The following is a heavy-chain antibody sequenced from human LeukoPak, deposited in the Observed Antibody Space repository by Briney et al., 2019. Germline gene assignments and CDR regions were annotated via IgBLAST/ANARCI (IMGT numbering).Heavy chain of an antibody. CDR1: GFTFSSYA. CDR3: TKGSGGTRPHAFDI. D-gene: IGHD2-15*01. J-gene: IGHJ3*02. CDR2: ISGSGVST. V-gene: IGHV3-23*01. Sequence: GGSLRLSCAVSGFTFSSYAMSWVRQAPGKGLEWVSAISGSGVSTFYADSVKGRFTISRDNSKNTLYLQMNSLRAEDTAVYYCTKGSGGTRPHAFDIWGQGTMVTVSS.